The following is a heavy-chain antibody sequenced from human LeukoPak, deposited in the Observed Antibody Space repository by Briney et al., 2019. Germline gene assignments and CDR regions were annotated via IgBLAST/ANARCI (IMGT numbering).Heavy chain of an antibody. CDR1: GGSISSGSYY. CDR3: ARDLLYSSSWYAYYYYYMDV. Sequence: SQTLSLTCTVSGGSISSGSYYWSWIRQPAGKGLEWIGRIYTSGSTNYNPSLKSRVTISVDTSKNQFSLKLSSVTAADTAVYYCARDLLYSSSWYAYYYYYMDVWGKGTTVTVSS. V-gene: IGHV4-61*02. D-gene: IGHD6-13*01. J-gene: IGHJ6*03. CDR2: IYTSGST.